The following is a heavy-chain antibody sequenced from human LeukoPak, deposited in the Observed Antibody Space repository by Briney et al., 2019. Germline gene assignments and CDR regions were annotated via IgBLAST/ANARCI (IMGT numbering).Heavy chain of an antibody. Sequence: ASVKVSCKASGYTFTSYGISWVRQAPGQGLEWMGWISAYNGNTNYAQKLQGRVTMTTDTSTSTAYMELSSLRSEDTAVYYCAIRYSSSWTSHYGMDVWGQGTTVTVSS. J-gene: IGHJ6*02. V-gene: IGHV1-18*01. CDR2: ISAYNGNT. CDR1: GYTFTSYG. CDR3: AIRYSSSWTSHYGMDV. D-gene: IGHD6-13*01.